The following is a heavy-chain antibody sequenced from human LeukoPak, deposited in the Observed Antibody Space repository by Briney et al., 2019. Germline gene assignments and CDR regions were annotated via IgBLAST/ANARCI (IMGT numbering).Heavy chain of an antibody. Sequence: PSETLSLTCTVSGGSINSYYWSWIRQPPGKGLEWIGYIYYSGSTNYNPSLKSRVTISVDTSKNQFSLKLSSVTAADTAVYYCARDQRGYSYGSQLVWYFDLWGRGTLVTVSS. CDR2: IYYSGST. V-gene: IGHV4-59*01. J-gene: IGHJ2*01. CDR1: GGSINSYY. D-gene: IGHD5-18*01. CDR3: ARDQRGYSYGSQLVWYFDL.